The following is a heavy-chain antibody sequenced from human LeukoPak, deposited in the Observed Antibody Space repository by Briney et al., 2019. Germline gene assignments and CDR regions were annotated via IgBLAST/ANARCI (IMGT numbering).Heavy chain of an antibody. CDR3: ARGGWYSDYYYGMDV. V-gene: IGHV3-23*01. Sequence: GGSLRLSCAASGFTFSSYALSWVRQAPGKGLEWVSGITDSGTGTYYADSVKGRFTISRDNSKNTVYLQMSSLRAEDTAVYYCARGGWYSDYYYGMDVWGQGTTVTVSS. J-gene: IGHJ6*02. CDR2: ITDSGTGT. CDR1: GFTFSSYA. D-gene: IGHD6-13*01.